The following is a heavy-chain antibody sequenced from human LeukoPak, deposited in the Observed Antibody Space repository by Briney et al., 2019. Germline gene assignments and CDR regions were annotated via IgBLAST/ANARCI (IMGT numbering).Heavy chain of an antibody. D-gene: IGHD2-15*01. CDR3: AREGVGDCSGGSCYIVYAFDI. J-gene: IGHJ3*02. V-gene: IGHV4-59*12. CDR1: GGSISSYY. CDR2: IYHSGST. Sequence: SETLSLTCTVSGGSISSYYWSWIRQPPGKSLEWIGYIYHSGSTYYNPSLKSRVTISVDRSKNQFSLKLSSVTAADTAVYYCAREGVGDCSGGSCYIVYAFDIWGQGTMVTVSS.